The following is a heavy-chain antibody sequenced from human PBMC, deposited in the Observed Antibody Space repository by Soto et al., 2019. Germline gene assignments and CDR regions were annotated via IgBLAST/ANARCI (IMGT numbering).Heavy chain of an antibody. CDR1: GYSFTSYW. Sequence: GESLKISCKGSGYSFTSYWIDWVRQMPGKGLEWMGIIYPGDSDTRYSPSFQGQVTISADKSISTAYLQWSSLKASDTAMYYCARAQGYCSGGSCYPPYFDYWGQGTLVTVSS. CDR3: ARAQGYCSGGSCYPPYFDY. J-gene: IGHJ4*02. V-gene: IGHV5-51*01. D-gene: IGHD2-15*01. CDR2: IYPGDSDT.